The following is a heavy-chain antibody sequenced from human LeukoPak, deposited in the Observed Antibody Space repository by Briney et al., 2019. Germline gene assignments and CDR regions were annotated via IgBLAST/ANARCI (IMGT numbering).Heavy chain of an antibody. V-gene: IGHV3-9*01. Sequence: GGSLRLSSAASGFTFDDYAMHWVRQAPGKGLEWVSGISWNSGSIGYADSVKGRFTISRDNAKNSLYLQMNSLRAEDTALYYCAKSGTAAGTYNWFDPWGQGTLVTVSS. J-gene: IGHJ5*02. D-gene: IGHD6-13*01. CDR2: ISWNSGSI. CDR3: AKSGTAAGTYNWFDP. CDR1: GFTFDDYA.